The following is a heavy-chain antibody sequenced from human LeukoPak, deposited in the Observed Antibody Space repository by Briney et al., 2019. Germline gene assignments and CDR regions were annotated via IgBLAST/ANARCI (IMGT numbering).Heavy chain of an antibody. CDR3: ARAIAVAGNTPLPYHYYYMDV. V-gene: IGHV1-69*05. D-gene: IGHD6-19*01. CDR1: GGTFSSYA. CDR2: IIPIFGTA. Sequence: ASVKVSCKASGGTFSSYAISWVRQAPGQGLEWMGGIIPIFGTANYAQKFQGRVTITTDESTSTAYMELSSLRSEDTAVYYCARAIAVAGNTPLPYHYYYMDVWGKGTTVTVSS. J-gene: IGHJ6*03.